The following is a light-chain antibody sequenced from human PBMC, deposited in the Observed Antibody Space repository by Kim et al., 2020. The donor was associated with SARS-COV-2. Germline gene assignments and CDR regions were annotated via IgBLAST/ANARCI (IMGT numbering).Light chain of an antibody. CDR1: QSIGNY. J-gene: IGKJ4*01. V-gene: IGKV1-39*01. Sequence: SVGDRVTITCRASQSIGNYLNWYQQKPGKGPQLLIYGATSLLGGVPSRFSGTGSETDFTLTISSLQPEDFATYYCQQSYTNSALTVGGGTKVDIK. CDR2: GAT. CDR3: QQSYTNSALT.